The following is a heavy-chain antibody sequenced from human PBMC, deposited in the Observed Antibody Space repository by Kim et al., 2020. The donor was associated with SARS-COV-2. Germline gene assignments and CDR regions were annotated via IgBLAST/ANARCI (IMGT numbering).Heavy chain of an antibody. V-gene: IGHV3-74*01. CDR2: INLGGSST. CDR1: GFTFSSYW. Sequence: GGSLRLSCEASGFTFSSYWMHWVRQGRGKGLVWVSRINLGGSSTNYADSVKGRFTISRDNAKNTVYLQMNSLRAEDTAVYFCARGGSSYPVAFEYWGQGTLVAVSS. J-gene: IGHJ4*02. D-gene: IGHD1-26*01. CDR3: ARGGSSYPVAFEY.